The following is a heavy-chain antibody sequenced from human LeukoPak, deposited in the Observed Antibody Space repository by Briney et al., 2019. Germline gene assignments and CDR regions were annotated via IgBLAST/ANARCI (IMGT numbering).Heavy chain of an antibody. CDR3: AKGDREEVAGGTGFDY. V-gene: IGHV3-74*03. J-gene: IGHJ4*02. CDR1: GFTFSSYW. D-gene: IGHD6-13*01. Sequence: GGSLRLSCAASGFTFSSYWMYWVRQAPGKGLVWVSRISRDGNSTTYADSVKGRFANSRDNSKNTLSLQMNSLRLDDTAVYYCAKGDREEVAGGTGFDYWGQGTLVTVSS. CDR2: ISRDGNST.